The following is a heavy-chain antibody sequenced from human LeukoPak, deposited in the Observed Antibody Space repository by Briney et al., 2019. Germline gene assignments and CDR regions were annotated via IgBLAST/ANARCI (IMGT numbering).Heavy chain of an antibody. V-gene: IGHV1-18*01. Sequence: GASVTVSFKASGYTFTSYGISWVRQAPGQGLEWMGWISAYNGNTNYAQKLQGRVTITTDTSASTAFMELRSLTSDDTAVYYCARDPSYYDSSGYPDYWGQGTLVTVSS. J-gene: IGHJ4*02. D-gene: IGHD3-22*01. CDR2: ISAYNGNT. CDR1: GYTFTSYG. CDR3: ARDPSYYDSSGYPDY.